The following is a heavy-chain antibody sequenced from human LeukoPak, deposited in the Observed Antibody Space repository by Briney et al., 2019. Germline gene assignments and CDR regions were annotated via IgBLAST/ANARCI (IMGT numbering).Heavy chain of an antibody. J-gene: IGHJ4*02. CDR1: VYTFNTYV. D-gene: IGHD3-22*01. CDR3: ARGAHERSGYPDD. Sequence: GASVKLSCKSAVYTFNTYVITWVRQAPGQGLEWMGWIGPYNSKTNYAQTSQARVTLTTYTSTTTAYMELRSLRSDDTAVYSCARGAHERSGYPDDWGQGTL. V-gene: IGHV1-18*01. CDR2: IGPYNSKT.